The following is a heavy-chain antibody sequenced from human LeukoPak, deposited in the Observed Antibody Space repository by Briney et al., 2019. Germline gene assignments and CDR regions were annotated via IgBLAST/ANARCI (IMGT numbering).Heavy chain of an antibody. D-gene: IGHD3-22*01. CDR3: AGHHDSSGYYSDY. Sequence: PSETLSLTCTVSGGSISSSSYYWGWIRQPPGKGLEWIGSIYYSGSTYYNPSLKSRVTISVDTSKNQFSLKLSSVTAADTAVYYCAGHHDSSGYYSDYWGQGTLVTVSS. CDR1: GGSISSSSYY. CDR2: IYYSGST. J-gene: IGHJ4*02. V-gene: IGHV4-39*01.